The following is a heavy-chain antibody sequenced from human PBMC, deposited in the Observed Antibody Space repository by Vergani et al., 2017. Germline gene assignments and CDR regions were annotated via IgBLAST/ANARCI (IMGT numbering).Heavy chain of an antibody. Sequence: EVHLLESGGGLIQPGGSLRLSCGASGFTFSSYAMTWVRLAPGKGLQWVSAISGSGGNTFYTDSVKGRFTISRDNSKDTLYLQMNSLRVEDTAIYYCAKARDPNCKGGNCYSYYYGLDLWGQGTTVTVSS. CDR1: GFTFSSYA. J-gene: IGHJ6*02. V-gene: IGHV3-23*01. CDR3: AKARDPNCKGGNCYSYYYGLDL. CDR2: ISGSGGNT. D-gene: IGHD2-21*01.